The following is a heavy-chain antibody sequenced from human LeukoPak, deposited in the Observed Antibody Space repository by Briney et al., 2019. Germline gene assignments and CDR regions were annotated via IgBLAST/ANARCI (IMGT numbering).Heavy chain of an antibody. J-gene: IGHJ4*02. Sequence: ASVKVSCKASGYTFIGYYMHWVRQAPGQGLEWMGWINPNSGDTDYAQKFQGRVTMTRDTSISTAYMELSRLRSDDTDVYYCARGRGGIVATIKEGYGFDYWGQGTLVTVSS. CDR3: ARGRGGIVATIKEGYGFDY. D-gene: IGHD5-12*01. V-gene: IGHV1-2*02. CDR1: GYTFIGYY. CDR2: INPNSGDT.